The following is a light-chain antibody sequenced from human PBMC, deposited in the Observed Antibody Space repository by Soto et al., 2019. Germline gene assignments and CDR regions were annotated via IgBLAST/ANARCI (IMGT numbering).Light chain of an antibody. J-gene: IGLJ2*01. CDR2: DVS. Sequence: QSVLTQPASVSGSPGQSITISCTGTSSDVGGYNYVSWYQQHPGKAPKLIINDVSNRPSGVSNRFSGSKSGNTASLTISGLQAEDEADYYCSSYTSTNTVVFGGGTKVTVL. V-gene: IGLV2-14*01. CDR1: SSDVGGYNY. CDR3: SSYTSTNTVV.